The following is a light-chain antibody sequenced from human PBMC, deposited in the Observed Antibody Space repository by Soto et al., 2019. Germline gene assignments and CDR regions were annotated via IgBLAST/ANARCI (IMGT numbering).Light chain of an antibody. CDR2: GAS. Sequence: DIVLTQSPGTLYLSPGDRATLSCRASQSVSNNYLAWYQQKPGQAPRLLIYGASNRATGIPDRFSGSGSGTDFPLTISRMEPEDFAVDDCQQYGSSGTFGQGTKVDIK. CDR1: QSVSNNY. CDR3: QQYGSSGT. V-gene: IGKV3-20*01. J-gene: IGKJ1*01.